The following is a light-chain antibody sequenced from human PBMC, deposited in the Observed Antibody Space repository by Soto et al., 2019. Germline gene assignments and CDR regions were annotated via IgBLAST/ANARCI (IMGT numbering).Light chain of an antibody. CDR3: MQGLQTLPT. CDR1: QSLLHSDGYNY. J-gene: IGKJ3*01. Sequence: DIVMTQSPLSLPVTPGEPASISCRSSQSLLHSDGYNYLDWYLQKPGQSPRLLIYLTSKRASGVXDXSSGSGSATDFILKISRVEAEDVGVYYCMQGLQTLPTFGPGTKVHIK. CDR2: LTS. V-gene: IGKV2-28*01.